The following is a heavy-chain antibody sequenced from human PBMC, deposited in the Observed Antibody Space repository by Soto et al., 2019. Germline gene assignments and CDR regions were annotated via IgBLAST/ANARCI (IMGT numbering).Heavy chain of an antibody. CDR3: AIRSDRGQLGSYFDY. D-gene: IGHD6-13*01. CDR2: IIPIFGTA. Sequence: SVKVSCKASGGTFSSYAISWVRQAPGQGLEWIGGIIPIFGTANYAQKFQGRVTITADESTSTAYMELSSLRSEDTAVYYCAIRSDRGQLGSYFDYWGQGTLVTVSS. CDR1: GGTFSSYA. J-gene: IGHJ4*02. V-gene: IGHV1-69*13.